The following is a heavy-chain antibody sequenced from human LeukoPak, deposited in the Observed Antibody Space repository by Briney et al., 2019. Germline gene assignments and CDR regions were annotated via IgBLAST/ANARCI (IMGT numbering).Heavy chain of an antibody. V-gene: IGHV3-7*01. D-gene: IGHD2/OR15-2a*01. CDR2: IKQDGSET. CDR3: AREPGIGYAFDI. Sequence: PGGSLRLSSVVSGFTFSSSWMTWVRQAPGKGLEWVANIKQDGSETHYVDSVEGRFTISRDNAKNSLYLQMNSLRAEDTAVYYCAREPGIGYAFDIWGHGTVVTVSS. CDR1: GFTFSSSW. J-gene: IGHJ3*02.